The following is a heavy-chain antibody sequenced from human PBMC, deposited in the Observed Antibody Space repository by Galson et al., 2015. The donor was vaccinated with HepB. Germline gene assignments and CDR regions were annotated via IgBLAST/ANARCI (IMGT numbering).Heavy chain of an antibody. CDR2: TYYRSKWYN. V-gene: IGHV6-1*01. J-gene: IGHJ4*02. D-gene: IGHD6-25*01. CDR3: SRGNYGSGGVPY. CDR1: GDSVSSTSST. Sequence: CAISGDSVSSTSSTWVWVRQSPSRGLEWLGRTYYRSKWYNDYAVSVKGRITLNPDTSKNQFSLELNTVTPEDTAVYYCSRGNYGSGGVPYWGQGALVTVTS.